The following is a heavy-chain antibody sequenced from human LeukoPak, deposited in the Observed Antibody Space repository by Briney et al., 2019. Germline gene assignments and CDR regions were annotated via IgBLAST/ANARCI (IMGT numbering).Heavy chain of an antibody. D-gene: IGHD3-22*01. V-gene: IGHV3-23*01. J-gene: IGHJ4*02. CDR1: GFTFSSYA. CDR2: ISGSGGST. Sequence: GGSLRLSCAASGFTFSSYAMSWVGQAPGKGLEWVSAISGSGGSTYYADSVKGRFTISRDNSKNTLYLQMNSLRAEDTAVYYCAKDQDYYDSSDDYWGQGTLVTVSS. CDR3: AKDQDYYDSSDDY.